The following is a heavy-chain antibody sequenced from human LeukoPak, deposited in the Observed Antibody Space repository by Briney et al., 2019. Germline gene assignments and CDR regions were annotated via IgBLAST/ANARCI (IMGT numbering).Heavy chain of an antibody. CDR2: ISWNSGSI. CDR3: AREGAYCSSTSCYEGWFDP. D-gene: IGHD2-2*01. V-gene: IGHV3-9*01. CDR1: GFTFDDYA. J-gene: IGHJ5*02. Sequence: PGGSLRLSCAASGFTFDDYAMHWVRQAPGKGLEWVSGISWNSGSIGYADSVKGRFTISRDNSKNTLYLQMNSLRAEDTAVYYCAREGAYCSSTSCYEGWFDPWGQGTLVTVSS.